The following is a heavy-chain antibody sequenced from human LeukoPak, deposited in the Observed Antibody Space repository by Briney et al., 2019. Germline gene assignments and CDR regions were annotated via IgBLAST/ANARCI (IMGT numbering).Heavy chain of an antibody. J-gene: IGHJ6*03. CDR2: INHSGST. V-gene: IGHV4-34*01. D-gene: IGHD3-3*01. CDR1: GGSFSGYY. CDR3: ARVKIKGGITIFKEYHYMDV. Sequence: SETLSLTCAVYGGSFSGYYWSWIRQPPGKVLEWIGEINHSGSTNYNPSLKSRVTISVDTSKNQFYLKLSSVTAADTAVYYCARVKIKGGITIFKEYHYMDVWGKGTTVTVSS.